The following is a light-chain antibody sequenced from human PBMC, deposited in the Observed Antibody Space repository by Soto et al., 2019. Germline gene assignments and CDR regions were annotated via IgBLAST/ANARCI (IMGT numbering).Light chain of an antibody. Sequence: VLTQSPGTLSLSPGERSTLSCRASQTLSSRHLAWYQQKPGQAPRLLIYGSSSRATDIPDRFSGSGSGTDFTLTISTLEPEYFAIYYCQQYGYSRTFGQGTKVDNK. J-gene: IGKJ1*01. CDR2: GSS. CDR1: QTLSSRH. V-gene: IGKV3-20*01. CDR3: QQYGYSRT.